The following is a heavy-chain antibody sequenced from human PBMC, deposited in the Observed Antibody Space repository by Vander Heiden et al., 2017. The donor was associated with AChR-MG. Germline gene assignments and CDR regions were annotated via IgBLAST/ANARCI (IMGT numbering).Heavy chain of an antibody. J-gene: IGHJ6*02. CDR3: AREEGERWLQLDQGGGYYYGMDV. D-gene: IGHD5-12*01. V-gene: IGHV1-69*01. CDR1: GGTFSSYA. CDR2: IIPIFGTA. Sequence: QVQLVQSGAEVKKPGSSVKVSCKASGGTFSSYAISWVRQAPGQGLEWMGGIIPIFGTANYAQKFQGRVTITADESTSTAYVELSSLRSEDTAVYYCAREEGERWLQLDQGGGYYYGMDVWGQGTTVTVSS.